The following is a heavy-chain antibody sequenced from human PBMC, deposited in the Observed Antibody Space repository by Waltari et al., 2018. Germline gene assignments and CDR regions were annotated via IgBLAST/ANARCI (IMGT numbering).Heavy chain of an antibody. J-gene: IGHJ5*02. CDR3: ARRDDYGDDPFWT. Sequence: EEHLVESGGGLVQPGVSLRLSCAASGFLSRNYEMNWIRQAPGKGLEWVSYIRSSGSTSYYADSAKGRFTISRDNAKNSLYLQMNSLRAEDTAVYYCARRDDYGDDPFWTWGQGTLVTVSS. CDR1: GFLSRNYE. V-gene: IGHV3-48*03. CDR2: IRSSGSTS. D-gene: IGHD4-17*01.